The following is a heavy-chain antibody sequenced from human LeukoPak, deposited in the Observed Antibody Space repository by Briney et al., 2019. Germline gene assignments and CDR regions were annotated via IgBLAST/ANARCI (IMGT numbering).Heavy chain of an antibody. CDR3: VGTIASRGSEY. CDR2: LPPDELGI. CDR1: GFTFTNYW. D-gene: IGHD6-6*01. V-gene: IGHV3-74*01. J-gene: IGHJ4*02. Sequence: GGSLRLSCAASGFTFTNYWMHWVRQAPGMGLVWVSRLPPDELGIIYADSVKGRFTVSRDNAKNTVYLQMNNLRVDDTAIYYCVGTIASRGSEYWGQGALVTVSS.